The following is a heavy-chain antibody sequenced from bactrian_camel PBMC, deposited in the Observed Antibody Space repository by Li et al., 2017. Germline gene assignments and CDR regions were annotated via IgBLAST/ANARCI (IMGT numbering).Heavy chain of an antibody. V-gene: IGHV3S5*01. Sequence: HVQLVESGGGLVQPGGSLRLSCACSGFTFSAYYMSWVRQAPGKGLQWVCDIWSDGSCREYTGSVKGRFTISRDNAKNMVYLQMNDLQSEDTALYYCVNLWRWDGFEDQAWGQGTQVTVS. CDR3: VNLWRWDGFEDQA. CDR1: GFTFSAYY. J-gene: IGHJ6*01. D-gene: IGHD3*01. CDR2: IWSDGSCR.